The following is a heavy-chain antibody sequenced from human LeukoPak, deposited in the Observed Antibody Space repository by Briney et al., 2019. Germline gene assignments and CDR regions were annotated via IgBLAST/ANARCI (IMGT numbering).Heavy chain of an antibody. D-gene: IGHD2-2*01. J-gene: IGHJ4*02. CDR3: AKDRPLWAIVVVPAASDY. CDR1: GFTFSSYA. Sequence: GRSLRLSCAASGFTFSSYAMHWVRQAPGKGLEWVAVISYDGSNKYYADSVKGRFTISRDNAKNSLYLQMNSLRAEDTAVYYCAKDRPLWAIVVVPAASDYWGQGTLVTVSS. V-gene: IGHV3-30-3*01. CDR2: ISYDGSNK.